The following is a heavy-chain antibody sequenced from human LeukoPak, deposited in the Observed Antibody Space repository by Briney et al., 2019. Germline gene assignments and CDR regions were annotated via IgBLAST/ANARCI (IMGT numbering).Heavy chain of an antibody. D-gene: IGHD3-10*01. J-gene: IGHJ4*02. Sequence: GGSLRLSCAASGFTFSSYEMNWVRQSPGKGLEWVSYISSNGSPIFYADSVKGRFTISRDNAKNSLSLLMNSLRAEDTAVYYCARDGGSGILDWGQGTLVTVSS. CDR2: ISSNGSPI. CDR3: ARDGGSGILD. CDR1: GFTFSSYE. V-gene: IGHV3-48*03.